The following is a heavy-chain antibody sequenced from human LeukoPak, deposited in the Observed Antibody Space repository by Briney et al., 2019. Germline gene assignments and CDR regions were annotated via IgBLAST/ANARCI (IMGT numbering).Heavy chain of an antibody. V-gene: IGHV3-7*01. Sequence: PGGSLRLSCAASGFTFSSYWMSWVRQAPGKGLEWVANIKQDGSEKYYVDSVKGRFTISRDNSKNTLYLQMNSLRAEDTAVYYCATGRLLYFDYWGQGTLVTVSS. CDR2: IKQDGSEK. D-gene: IGHD1-14*01. CDR1: GFTFSSYW. J-gene: IGHJ4*02. CDR3: ATGRLLYFDY.